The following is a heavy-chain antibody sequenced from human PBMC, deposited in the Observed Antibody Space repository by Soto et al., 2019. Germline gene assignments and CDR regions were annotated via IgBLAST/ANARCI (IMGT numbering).Heavy chain of an antibody. J-gene: IGHJ6*02. CDR2: INSGGNT. CDR1: GFGVSNNY. CDR3: ARGGESYGYGESYYYGMDV. Sequence: EVQLVESGGGLVQPGGSLRLSCAASGFGVSNNYMSWVRQAPGKGLEWVSAINSGGNTYYADSVKGRFTISRDNSKNTVYVQMTSVGAEDTALYYCARGGESYGYGESYYYGMDVWGQGTTVTVSS. D-gene: IGHD5-18*01. V-gene: IGHV3-66*01.